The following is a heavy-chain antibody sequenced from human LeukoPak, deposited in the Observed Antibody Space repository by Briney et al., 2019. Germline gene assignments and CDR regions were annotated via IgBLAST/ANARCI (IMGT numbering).Heavy chain of an antibody. J-gene: IGHJ4*02. CDR3: AKGASDGGTGV. Sequence: GGSLRLSCAASGFTFSSYAMSWVRQAPGKGLEWVSSISSSSSYIYYANSVKGQFTISRDNSKNTLYLQMNSLRAEDTAVYYWAKGASDGGTGVWGQGTLVPVSS. D-gene: IGHD4-23*01. CDR1: GFTFSSYA. V-gene: IGHV3-21*01. CDR2: ISSSSSYI.